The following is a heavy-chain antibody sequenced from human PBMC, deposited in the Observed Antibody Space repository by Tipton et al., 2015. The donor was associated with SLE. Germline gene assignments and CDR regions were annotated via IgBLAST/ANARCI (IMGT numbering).Heavy chain of an antibody. Sequence: SLRLSCAASGFTFSNAWMSWVRQAPGKGLEWVAVIWYDGSNKYYADSVRGRFTISRDNAKNSLYLQMNSLRAEDTAVYYCARDLVGYWGQGTLVTVAS. CDR2: IWYDGSNK. CDR3: ARDLVGY. V-gene: IGHV3-33*08. J-gene: IGHJ4*02. CDR1: GFTFSNAW.